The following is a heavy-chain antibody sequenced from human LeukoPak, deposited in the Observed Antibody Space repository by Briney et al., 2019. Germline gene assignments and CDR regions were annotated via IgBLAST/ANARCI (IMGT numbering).Heavy chain of an antibody. CDR3: ARDVYFAFDI. Sequence: GGSLRLSCAASGFTFSSYAMNWVRQAPGKGLEWASYISTGSSAIYYTDSVKGRFTISRDNAKNSLYLQMNSLRDEDTAVYYCARDVYFAFDIWGQGTMVSVSS. D-gene: IGHD5/OR15-5a*01. J-gene: IGHJ3*02. CDR1: GFTFSSYA. V-gene: IGHV3-48*02. CDR2: ISTGSSAI.